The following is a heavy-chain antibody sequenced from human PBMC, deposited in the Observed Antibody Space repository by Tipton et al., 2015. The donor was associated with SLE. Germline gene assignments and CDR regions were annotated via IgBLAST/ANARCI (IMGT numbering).Heavy chain of an antibody. J-gene: IGHJ4*02. CDR2: IYYSGST. CDR1: GGSISSGGYY. CDR3: ARCAFDDY. D-gene: IGHD3-9*01. Sequence: LRLSCTVSGGSISSGGYYWSWIRQHPGKGLEWIGYIYYSGSTYYNPSLKSRVTISVDTSKNQFSLKPSSVTAADTAVYYCARCAFDDYWGQGTLVTVSS. V-gene: IGHV4-31*03.